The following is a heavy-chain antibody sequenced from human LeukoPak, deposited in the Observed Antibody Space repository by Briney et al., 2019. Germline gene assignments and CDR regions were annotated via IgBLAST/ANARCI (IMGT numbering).Heavy chain of an antibody. Sequence: SQTLSLTCTVSSGSINSDGYYWSWIRQPAGKGLEWIGRVYSSGSANYSPSLKSRVIISIDTSKNQFSLRLSSVTVADTAVYYCARVYRKDVYNFDGFDIWGQGTMVTVS. D-gene: IGHD5-24*01. V-gene: IGHV4-61*02. CDR2: VYSSGSA. J-gene: IGHJ3*02. CDR1: SGSINSDGYY. CDR3: ARVYRKDVYNFDGFDI.